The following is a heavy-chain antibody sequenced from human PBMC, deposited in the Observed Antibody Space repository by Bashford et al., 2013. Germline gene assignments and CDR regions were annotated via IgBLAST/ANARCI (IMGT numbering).Heavy chain of an antibody. Sequence: TLSLTCTVSGGSISSGGYYWSWIRQHPGKGLEWIGYIYYSGSTYYNPSLKSRVTISVDTSKNQFSLKLSSVTAADTAVYYCASGGDGDYLYWGRGNPWSPSPQ. CDR3: ASGGDGDYLY. CDR1: GGSISSGGYY. CDR2: IYYSGST. V-gene: IGHV4-31*03. D-gene: IGHD4-17*01. J-gene: IGHJ4*02.